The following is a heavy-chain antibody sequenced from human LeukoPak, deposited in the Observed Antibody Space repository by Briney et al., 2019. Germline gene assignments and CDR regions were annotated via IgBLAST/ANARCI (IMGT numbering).Heavy chain of an antibody. J-gene: IGHJ4*02. D-gene: IGHD3/OR15-3a*01. Sequence: PGGSLRLSCAASGFTFDDYAMHWVRQAPGKGLEWVSGISWNSGSIGYADSVKGRFTISRDNAKNSLYLQMNSLRAEDTAVYYCARELGLEGPMPRWGQGTLVTVSS. V-gene: IGHV3-9*01. CDR1: GFTFDDYA. CDR2: ISWNSGSI. CDR3: ARELGLEGPMPR.